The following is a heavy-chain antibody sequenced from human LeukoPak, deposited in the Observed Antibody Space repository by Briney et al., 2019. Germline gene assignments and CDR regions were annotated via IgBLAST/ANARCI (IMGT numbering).Heavy chain of an antibody. CDR1: GGSFSGYY. Sequence: NPSETLSLTCAVYGGSFSGYYWSWIRQPPGKGLEWIGEINHSGSTNYNPSLKSRVTISVDTSKNQFSLKLSSVTAADTAVYYCARGWKDYYGSGSYYWGQGTLVTVSS. J-gene: IGHJ4*02. CDR2: INHSGST. V-gene: IGHV4-34*01. CDR3: ARGWKDYYGSGSYY. D-gene: IGHD3-10*01.